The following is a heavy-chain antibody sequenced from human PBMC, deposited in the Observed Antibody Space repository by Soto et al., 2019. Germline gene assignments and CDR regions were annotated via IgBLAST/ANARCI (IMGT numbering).Heavy chain of an antibody. CDR3: AVRVVPAATIFDY. V-gene: IGHV3-66*01. J-gene: IGHJ4*02. D-gene: IGHD2-2*01. Sequence: EVQLVESGGGLVQPGGSLRLSCAASGFTVSSNYMSWVRQAPGKGLEWVSVIYSGGSTYYADSVKGRFTISRDNSKNTLYLQRNSLRAEDTAVYYCAVRVVPAATIFDYWGQGTLVTVSS. CDR1: GFTVSSNY. CDR2: IYSGGST.